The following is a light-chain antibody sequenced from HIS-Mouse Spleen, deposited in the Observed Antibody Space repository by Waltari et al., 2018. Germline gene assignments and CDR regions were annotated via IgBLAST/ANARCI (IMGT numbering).Light chain of an antibody. CDR2: AAS. Sequence: AIRMTQSPSSLSASTGERVNITCLASKGISSYLACFQQNPGEAPKLLIYAASTLQSGVPSRFSGSGSGTDFTLTISCLQSEDFATYYCQQYYSYPYTFGQGTKLEIK. J-gene: IGKJ2*01. V-gene: IGKV1-8*01. CDR3: QQYYSYPYT. CDR1: KGISSY.